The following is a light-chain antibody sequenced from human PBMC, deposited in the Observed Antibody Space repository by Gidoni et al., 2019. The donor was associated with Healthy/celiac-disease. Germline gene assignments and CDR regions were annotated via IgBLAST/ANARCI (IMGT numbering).Light chain of an antibody. J-gene: IGKJ1*01. CDR3: QQRSNWPWT. CDR2: DAS. CDR1: QSVSSY. V-gene: IGKV3-11*01. Sequence: EIVLTQSPATLSLSPGERATLSCRASQSVSSYLAWYQQKPGQAPRLLIYDASNRATGIPARFSGSGYGTDFTLTIRSLEPEDFAVYYCQQRSNWPWTCGQGTKVEIK.